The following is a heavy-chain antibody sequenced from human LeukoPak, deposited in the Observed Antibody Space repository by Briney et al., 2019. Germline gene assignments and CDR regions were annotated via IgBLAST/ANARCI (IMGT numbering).Heavy chain of an antibody. D-gene: IGHD6-13*01. Sequence: GGSLRLSCAASGFTFSSYSMNWVRQAPGKGLEWVSSISSSSSYIYYADSVKGRFTISRDNAKNSLYLQMNSLRTEDTAVYYCAKDGAKPAAGYYFDYWGQGTLVTVSS. CDR2: ISSSSSYI. CDR1: GFTFSSYS. CDR3: AKDGAKPAAGYYFDY. J-gene: IGHJ4*02. V-gene: IGHV3-21*01.